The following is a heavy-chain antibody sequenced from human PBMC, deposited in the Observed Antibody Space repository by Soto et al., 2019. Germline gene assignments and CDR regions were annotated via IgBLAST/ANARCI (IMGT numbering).Heavy chain of an antibody. CDR1: GFTFSSYS. CDR3: ARKKTTGTTPPYFDY. Sequence: EVQLVESGGGLVKPGGSLRLSCAASGFTFSSYSMNWVRQAPGKGLEWVSSISSSSSYIYYADSVKGRFTISRDNAKNSLYLQMNSLRAEDTAGYYGARKKTTGTTPPYFDYWGQGTLVTVSS. D-gene: IGHD4-17*01. J-gene: IGHJ4*02. CDR2: ISSSSSYI. V-gene: IGHV3-21*01.